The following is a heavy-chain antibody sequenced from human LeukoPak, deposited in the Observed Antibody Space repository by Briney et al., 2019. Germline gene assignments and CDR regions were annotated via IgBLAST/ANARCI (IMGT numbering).Heavy chain of an antibody. CDR1: GFTFSSYW. D-gene: IGHD3-22*01. J-gene: IGHJ4*02. CDR3: ARDDLYYYDSSGYSGFDC. CDR2: IKQDGSEK. V-gene: IGHV3-7*01. Sequence: GGSLRLSCAASGFTFSSYWMSWVRQAPGKGLEWVANIKQDGSEKYYVDSVKGRFTISRDNAKNSLYLQMNSLRAEDTAVYYCARDDLYYYDSSGYSGFDCWGQGTLVTVSS.